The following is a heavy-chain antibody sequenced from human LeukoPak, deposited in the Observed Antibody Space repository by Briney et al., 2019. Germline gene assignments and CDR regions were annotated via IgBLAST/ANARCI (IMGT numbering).Heavy chain of an antibody. CDR2: MNPNSGNT. Sequence: ASVKVSCKASGYTFTSYDINWVRQATGQGLEWMGWMNPNSGNTGYAQKFQGRVTMTRNTSISTAYMELSSLRSEDTAVYYCARLGYCSSTSRPPSWYYYYYMDVWGKGTTVTVSS. J-gene: IGHJ6*03. CDR3: ARLGYCSSTSRPPSWYYYYYMDV. CDR1: GYTFTSYD. V-gene: IGHV1-8*01. D-gene: IGHD2-2*01.